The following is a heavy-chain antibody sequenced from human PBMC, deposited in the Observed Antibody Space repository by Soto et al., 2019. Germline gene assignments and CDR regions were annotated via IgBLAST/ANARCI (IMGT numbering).Heavy chain of an antibody. CDR2: NSAYNGNT. J-gene: IGHJ6*02. CDR1: GYTFTASG. CDR3: ARVPTNYYYGMDV. D-gene: IGHD1-1*01. Sequence: ASVKVSCKASGYTFTASGISWVRQAPGQGLEWMGWNSAYNGNTNYAQKLQGRVTMTTDTSTSTAYMELRSLRSDDTAVYYCARVPTNYYYGMDVWGQGTTVTVSS. V-gene: IGHV1-18*01.